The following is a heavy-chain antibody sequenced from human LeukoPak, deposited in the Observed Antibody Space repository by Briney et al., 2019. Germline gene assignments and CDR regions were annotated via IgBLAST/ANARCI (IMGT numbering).Heavy chain of an antibody. J-gene: IGHJ4*02. CDR1: GFTFSSYA. D-gene: IGHD3-3*01. Sequence: PGGSLRLSCAASGFTFSSYAMSWVRRAPGKGLEWVSAISGSGGSTYYADSVKGRFTISRDNSKNTLYLQMNSLRAEDTAVYYCAKDPLLRSGPYYFDYWGQGTLVTVSS. CDR3: AKDPLLRSGPYYFDY. CDR2: ISGSGGST. V-gene: IGHV3-23*01.